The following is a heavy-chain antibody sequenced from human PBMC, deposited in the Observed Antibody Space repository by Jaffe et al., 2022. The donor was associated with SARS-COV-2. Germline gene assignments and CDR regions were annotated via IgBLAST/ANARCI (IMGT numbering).Heavy chain of an antibody. CDR1: GGSISSSSYY. CDR3: ASHRRDSSSDPNYYYYYMDV. D-gene: IGHD6-13*01. CDR2: IYYSGST. Sequence: QLQLQESGPGLVKPSETLSLTCTVSGGSISSSSYYWGWIRQPPGKGLEWIGSIYYSGSTYYNPSLKSRVTISVDTSKNQFSLKLSSVTAADTAVYYCASHRRDSSSDPNYYYYYMDVWGKGTTVTVSS. V-gene: IGHV4-39*01. J-gene: IGHJ6*03.